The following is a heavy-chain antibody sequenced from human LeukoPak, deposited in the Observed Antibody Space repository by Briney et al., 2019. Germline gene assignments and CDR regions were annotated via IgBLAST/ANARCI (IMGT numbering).Heavy chain of an antibody. CDR2: INHSGST. Sequence: PSETLSLTCAIYGGSFSGYYWSWIRQPPGKGLEWIGEINHSGSTNYNPSVKSRVTISVDTSKNQFSLKLSSVTAADTAVYYCARGPRGDFWSGYYRDYYGMDVWGQGTTVTVSS. V-gene: IGHV4-34*01. D-gene: IGHD3-3*01. CDR3: ARGPRGDFWSGYYRDYYGMDV. J-gene: IGHJ6*02. CDR1: GGSFSGYY.